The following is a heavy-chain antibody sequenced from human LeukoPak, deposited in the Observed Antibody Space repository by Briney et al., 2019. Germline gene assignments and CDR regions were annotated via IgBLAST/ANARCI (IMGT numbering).Heavy chain of an antibody. D-gene: IGHD3-10*01. CDR3: ARRGSSYYGSGSYWGAFDI. J-gene: IGHJ3*02. V-gene: IGHV4-39*01. CDR2: IFYSGST. Sequence: SETLSLTCTVSGGSISSDYWGWIRQPPGEGLEWIGNIFYSGSTYYNPSLKSRVTISVDTSKNQFSVKLSSVTAADTAIYYCARRGSSYYGSGSYWGAFDIWGQGTMVPVSS. CDR1: GGSISSDY.